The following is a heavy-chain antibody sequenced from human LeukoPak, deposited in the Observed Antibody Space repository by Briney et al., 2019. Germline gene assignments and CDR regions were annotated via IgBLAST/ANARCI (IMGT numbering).Heavy chain of an antibody. CDR3: ARHDSSGYLDAFDI. CDR1: GYSFTSYW. D-gene: IGHD3-22*01. CDR2: IYPGDSDT. Sequence: GEALKISWKGSGYSFTSYWIGWGRQMPGKGLELRGIIYPGDSDTRYSPSFQGQLTISADKSISTAYLQWSSLKASETAMYYCARHDSSGYLDAFDIWGQGTMVTVSS. V-gene: IGHV5-51*01. J-gene: IGHJ3*02.